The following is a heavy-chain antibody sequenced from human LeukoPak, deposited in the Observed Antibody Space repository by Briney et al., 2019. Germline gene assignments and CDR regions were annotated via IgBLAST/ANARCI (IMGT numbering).Heavy chain of an antibody. CDR1: GYTLTELS. CDR2: FDPEDGET. Sequence: ASVKVSCKVSGYTLTELSMHWVRQAPGKGLEWMGGFDPEDGETIYAQKFQGRVTMTEDTSTDTAYMELSSLRSEDTAVYYCASLYYYDSSGYFYFDYWGQGTLVTVS. D-gene: IGHD3-22*01. V-gene: IGHV1-24*01. CDR3: ASLYYYDSSGYFYFDY. J-gene: IGHJ4*02.